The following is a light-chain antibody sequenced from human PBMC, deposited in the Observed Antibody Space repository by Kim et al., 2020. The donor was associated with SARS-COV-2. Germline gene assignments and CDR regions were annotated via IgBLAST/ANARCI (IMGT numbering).Light chain of an antibody. CDR2: GKN. V-gene: IGLV3-19*01. CDR1: SLRSYY. J-gene: IGLJ1*01. Sequence: SSELTQDPAVSVALGQTVRITCQGDSLRSYYASWXQQKPGQAPVLVIYGKNNRPSGIPDRFSGSSSGNTASLTITGAQAEDEADYYCNSRDSSGNRVFGT. CDR3: NSRDSSGNRV.